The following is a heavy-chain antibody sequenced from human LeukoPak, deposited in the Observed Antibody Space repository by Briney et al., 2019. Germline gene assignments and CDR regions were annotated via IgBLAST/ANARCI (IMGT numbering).Heavy chain of an antibody. CDR3: ANWLSDTGFDY. Sequence: GGSLRLSCAASGFTFSSYAMSWVRQAPGKGLEWVSAISGSGGSTYYADSVKGLFTISRDNSKNTLYLQMNSLRAEDTAVYYCANWLSDTGFDYWGQGTLVTVSS. CDR2: ISGSGGST. J-gene: IGHJ4*02. V-gene: IGHV3-23*01. D-gene: IGHD3-9*01. CDR1: GFTFSSYA.